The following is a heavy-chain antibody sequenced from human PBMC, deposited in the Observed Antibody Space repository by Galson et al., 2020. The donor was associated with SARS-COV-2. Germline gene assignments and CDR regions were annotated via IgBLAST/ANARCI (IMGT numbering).Heavy chain of an antibody. CDR2: ISGSGGST. CDR3: AKDRVRYGDYVDFDY. J-gene: IGHJ4*02. Sequence: GGSLRLSCAASGFTFSSYAMHWVRQAPGKGLEWVSAISGSGGSTYYADSVKGRFTISRDNSKNTLYLQMNSLRAEDTAVYYCAKDRVRYGDYVDFDYWGQGTLVTVSS. CDR1: GFTFSSYA. D-gene: IGHD4-17*01. V-gene: IGHV3-23*01.